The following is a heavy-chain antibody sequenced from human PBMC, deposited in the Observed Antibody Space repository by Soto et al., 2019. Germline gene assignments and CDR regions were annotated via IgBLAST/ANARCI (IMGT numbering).Heavy chain of an antibody. CDR3: ARDSMVLNFWGGTYYYGMDV. CDR2: ISAYNGNT. Sequence: ASVKVSCKASGYTFTSYGISWVRQAPGQGLEWMGWISAYNGNTNYAQKLQGRVTMTTDTPASTAYMELRSLRSDDTAVYYGARDSMVLNFWGGTYYYGMDVWGQRTTVTVSS. J-gene: IGHJ6*02. CDR1: GYTFTSYG. V-gene: IGHV1-18*04. D-gene: IGHD3-3*01.